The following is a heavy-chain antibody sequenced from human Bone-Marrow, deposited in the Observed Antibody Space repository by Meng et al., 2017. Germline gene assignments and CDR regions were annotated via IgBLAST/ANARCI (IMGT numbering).Heavy chain of an antibody. V-gene: IGHV4-4*02. CDR3: ARHEFGLPTAAFDH. D-gene: IGHD2-2*01. CDR1: GDSIISNYW. Sequence: QVKLQESGPGLVNPSATLSLTCAVSGDSIISNYWWNWVRQTPGKGLEWIGEIYHTGRTDYNPFLKSRVTISVDTSKNQFSLTLTSVTAADTAVYYCARHEFGLPTAAFDHWGQGTLVTVSS. J-gene: IGHJ4*02. CDR2: IYHTGRT.